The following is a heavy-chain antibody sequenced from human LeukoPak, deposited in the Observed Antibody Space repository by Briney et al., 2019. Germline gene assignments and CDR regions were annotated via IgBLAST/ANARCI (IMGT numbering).Heavy chain of an antibody. CDR1: GDIFTAYL. Sequence: ASVKVSCKASGDIFTAYLMLLVRQAPGQGLEWMGRINPTTGVTTYAQRFQDRVTMTRDASVNTVYMELNRLTTADTAMYYCARENDFNYLFDYWGRGTLITVSS. V-gene: IGHV1-2*06. CDR2: INPTTGVT. D-gene: IGHD3-3*01. CDR3: ARENDFNYLFDY. J-gene: IGHJ4*02.